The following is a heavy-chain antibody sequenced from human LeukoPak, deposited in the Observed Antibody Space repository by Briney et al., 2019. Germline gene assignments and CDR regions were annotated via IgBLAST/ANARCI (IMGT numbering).Heavy chain of an antibody. CDR1: GFTFSRYW. J-gene: IGHJ6*04. V-gene: IGHV3-7*01. CDR3: VELGITMIGGV. CDR2: IKEDGSDK. Sequence: GGSLRLSCAASGFTFSRYWMSWVRQAPGKGLEWVANIKEDGSDKYYVDSVKGRFTISRDNSKNSLYLQMNSLRAEDTAVYYCVELGITMIGGVWGKGTTVTISS. D-gene: IGHD3-10*02.